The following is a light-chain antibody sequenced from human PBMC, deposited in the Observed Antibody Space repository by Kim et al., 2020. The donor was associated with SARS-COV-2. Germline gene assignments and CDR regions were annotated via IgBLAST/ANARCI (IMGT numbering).Light chain of an antibody. Sequence: TCMHASGLSVGNVWITWYHKKPSNRPRYRLYYHSDTNTGQGSGVPSRFSGSNDASANAGILRISGLQPEDEADYSCSTWHSNSVVFGGGTQLTVL. CDR2: YHSDTNT. CDR3: STWHSNSVV. CDR1: SGLSVGNVW. V-gene: IGLV5-52*01. J-gene: IGLJ2*01.